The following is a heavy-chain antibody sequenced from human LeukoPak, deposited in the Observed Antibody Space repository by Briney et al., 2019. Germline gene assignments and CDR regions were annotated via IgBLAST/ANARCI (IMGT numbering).Heavy chain of an antibody. Sequence: SGTLSLTCAVSGGSIGSSNWWSWIRQPPGKGLEWIGEIYHSGSTNYNPSLKSRVTISVDTSKNQFSLKLSSVTAADTAVYYCARGRGMVRGVIIPPAKWGQGTLVTVSS. CDR2: IYHSGST. CDR3: ARGRGMVRGVIIPPAK. J-gene: IGHJ4*02. D-gene: IGHD3-10*01. CDR1: GGSIGSSNW. V-gene: IGHV4-4*02.